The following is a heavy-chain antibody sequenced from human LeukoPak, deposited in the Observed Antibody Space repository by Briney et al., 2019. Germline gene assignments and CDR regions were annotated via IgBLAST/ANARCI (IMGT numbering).Heavy chain of an antibody. CDR1: GGSISSYY. D-gene: IGHD3-9*01. J-gene: IGHJ4*02. CDR2: IYYSGST. V-gene: IGHV4-59*01. Sequence: PSETLSLTCTVSGGSISSYYWSWIRQPPGKGLEWIGYIYYSGSTNYNPSLKSRVTISVDTSKNQFSLKLSSVTAADTAVYYSARGEDILTGYYNGADYWGQGTLVTVSS. CDR3: ARGEDILTGYYNGADY.